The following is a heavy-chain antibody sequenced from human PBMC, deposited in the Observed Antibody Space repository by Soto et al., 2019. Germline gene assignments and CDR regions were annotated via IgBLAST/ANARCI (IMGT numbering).Heavy chain of an antibody. D-gene: IGHD1-26*01. V-gene: IGHV4-59*01. J-gene: IGHJ2*01. CDR3: ARAWASISNYWYFDI. Sequence: QAQLQESGPGLVKPSETLSLTCSVSGGSITDYYWSWIRQPPGKALEWIGYGYYTGSANYNPSLKSRVTLSVDTAKKQCSLKLTSVTRADTAVYQWARAWASISNYWYFDIWGRGTLVTVSS. CDR2: GYYTGSA. CDR1: GGSITDYY.